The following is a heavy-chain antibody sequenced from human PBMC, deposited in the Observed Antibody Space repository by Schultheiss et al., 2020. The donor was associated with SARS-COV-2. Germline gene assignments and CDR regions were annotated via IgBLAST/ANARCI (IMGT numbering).Heavy chain of an antibody. CDR3: LRDNYGVDY. CDR2: IDSDGSNT. D-gene: IGHD3-16*01. Sequence: GGSLRLSCAASGFTFSSYSMNWVRQAPGKGLVWVSQIDSDGSNTRYADSVRGRFTISRDNAKNTLYLQMNSLRAEDTAVYYCLRDNYGVDYWGQGTLVTVSS. J-gene: IGHJ4*02. CDR1: GFTFSSYS. V-gene: IGHV3-74*01.